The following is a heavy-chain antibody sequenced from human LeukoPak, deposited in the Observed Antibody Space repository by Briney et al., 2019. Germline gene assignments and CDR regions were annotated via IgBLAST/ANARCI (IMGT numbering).Heavy chain of an antibody. CDR2: ISSSGSTI. CDR3: GGEGVLLWFGELYPERLYSAFDI. J-gene: IGHJ3*02. CDR1: GFTFSDYY. V-gene: IGHV3-11*04. Sequence: GGSLRLSCAASGFTFSDYYMSWIRQAPGKGLEWVSYISSSGSTIYYADSVKGRFTISRDNAKNSLYLQMNSLRAEDTAVYYCGGEGVLLWFGELYPERLYSAFDIWGQGTMVTVSS. D-gene: IGHD3-10*01.